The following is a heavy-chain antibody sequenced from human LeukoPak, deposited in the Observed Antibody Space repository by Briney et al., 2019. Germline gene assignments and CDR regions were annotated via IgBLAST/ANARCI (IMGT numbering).Heavy chain of an antibody. Sequence: GASVKVSCKPSGYTFTNYYIHWVRQAPAQGLEWMGLINPGGDNTNYAQNFQGRVTMTRDTSASTVYMELSSLRSEDTAIYYCARIRDGYNDAYDIWGQGTVVTVPS. CDR2: INPGGDNT. D-gene: IGHD5-24*01. V-gene: IGHV1-46*01. J-gene: IGHJ3*02. CDR3: ARIRDGYNDAYDI. CDR1: GYTFTNYY.